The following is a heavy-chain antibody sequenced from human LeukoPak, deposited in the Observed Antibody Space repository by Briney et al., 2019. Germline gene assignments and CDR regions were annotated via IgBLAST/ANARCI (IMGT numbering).Heavy chain of an antibody. CDR1: GGSFSGYY. J-gene: IGHJ4*02. CDR2: INHSGST. D-gene: IGHD3-10*01. V-gene: IGHV4-34*01. CDR3: ARDPTYYYGSGSYYNPYFDY. Sequence: SETLSLTCAVYGGSFSGYYWSWIRQPPGKGLEWIGEINHSGSTNYNPSLKSRVTISVDTSKNQFSLKLSSVTAADTAVYYCARDPTYYYGSGSYYNPYFDYWGQGTLVTVSS.